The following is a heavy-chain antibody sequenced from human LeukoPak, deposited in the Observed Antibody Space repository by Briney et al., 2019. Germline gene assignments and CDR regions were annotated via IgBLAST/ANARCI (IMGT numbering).Heavy chain of an antibody. J-gene: IGHJ6*03. CDR2: ISSSSSYI. CDR1: GFTFSRYN. V-gene: IGHV3-21*01. CDR3: ARDAQWLVPEGYYYYMDV. D-gene: IGHD6-19*01. Sequence: GGSLRLSCAGSGFTFSRYNMNWVRQAPGKGLERVSSISSSSSYIYYADSVKGRFTVSRDNAQNSLFLQMNSLRAEDTAVYYCARDAQWLVPEGYYYYMDVWGKGTTVTVSS.